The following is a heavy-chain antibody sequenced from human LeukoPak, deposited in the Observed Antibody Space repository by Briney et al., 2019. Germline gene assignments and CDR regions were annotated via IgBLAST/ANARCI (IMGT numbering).Heavy chain of an antibody. CDR1: GFTFSSYD. Sequence: GGSLRLSCAASGFTFSSYDMHWVRQATGKGLEWVSAIGTAGDTYCPGSVKGRFTISRGNAKNSLYLQMNGLRAEDTAVYYCARFVNGKGIDYWGQGTLVTVSS. CDR2: IGTAGDT. J-gene: IGHJ4*02. V-gene: IGHV3-13*01. CDR3: ARFVNGKGIDY.